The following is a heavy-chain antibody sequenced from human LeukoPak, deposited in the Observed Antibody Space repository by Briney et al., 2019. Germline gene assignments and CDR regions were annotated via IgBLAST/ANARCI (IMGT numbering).Heavy chain of an antibody. D-gene: IGHD3-10*01. V-gene: IGHV1-18*01. J-gene: IGHJ4*02. CDR2: ITAYNDNT. CDR1: GYTFTSYG. CDR3: ARALLWFGEPSHIDY. Sequence: GASVKVSCKASGYTFTSYGISWVRQAPRQGLEWMGWITAYNDNTNYAQKLQGRVTMTTDTSTSTAYMELRSLRSDGTAVYYCARALLWFGEPSHIDYWGQGTLVTASS.